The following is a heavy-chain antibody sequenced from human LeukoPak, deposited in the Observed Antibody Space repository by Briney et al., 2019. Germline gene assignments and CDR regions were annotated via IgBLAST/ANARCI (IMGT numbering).Heavy chain of an antibody. CDR2: INHSGST. CDR3: ARTFNWNRFDY. CDR1: DGSFSGYY. D-gene: IGHD1-20*01. J-gene: IGHJ4*02. V-gene: IGHV4-34*01. Sequence: SETLSLTCAVYDGSFSGYYWSWIRQPPGKGLEWIGEINHSGSTNYNPSLKSRVTISVDTSKNQFSLKLSSVTAADTAVYYCARTFNWNRFDYWGQGTLVTVSS.